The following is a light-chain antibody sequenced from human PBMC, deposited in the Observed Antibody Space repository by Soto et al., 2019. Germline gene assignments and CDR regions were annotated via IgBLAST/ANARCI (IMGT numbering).Light chain of an antibody. V-gene: IGKV3-15*01. CDR3: QQYKNWPHT. Sequence: IVMTQSPATLSVSPGERATLSCRASQSISSNLAWYHQKPGQVPRLLIYGASTRATGIPARFSGSGSGTEFTLTISSLQSEDFAVYYCQQYKNWPHTFGQGTRLEIK. CDR1: QSISSN. J-gene: IGKJ5*01. CDR2: GAS.